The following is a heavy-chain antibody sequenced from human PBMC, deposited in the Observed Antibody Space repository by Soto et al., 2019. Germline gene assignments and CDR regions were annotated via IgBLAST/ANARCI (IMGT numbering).Heavy chain of an antibody. CDR3: ARKIRFLEWLSAFDI. CDR1: GYTFSHYW. D-gene: IGHD3-3*01. J-gene: IGHJ3*02. Sequence: HPGGSLRLSCAASGYTFSHYWMHWVRQAPGKGLEWVSGFSGSGGSTYYADSVKGRFTISRDNSKNTLYLQMNSLRAEDTAVYYCARKIRFLEWLSAFDIWGQGTMVTVSS. CDR2: FSGSGGST. V-gene: IGHV3-23*01.